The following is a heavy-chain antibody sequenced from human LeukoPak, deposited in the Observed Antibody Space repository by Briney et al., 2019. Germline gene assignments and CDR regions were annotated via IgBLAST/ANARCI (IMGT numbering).Heavy chain of an antibody. Sequence: ASVKVSFKASGYTFTSYYMHWVRQAPGQGLEWMGIINPSGGSTSYAQKFQGRVTMTRDTSTSTVYMELSSLRSEDTAVYYCASDTGDYGGSFDYWGQGTLVTVSS. J-gene: IGHJ4*02. D-gene: IGHD4-17*01. V-gene: IGHV1-46*01. CDR2: INPSGGST. CDR3: ASDTGDYGGSFDY. CDR1: GYTFTSYY.